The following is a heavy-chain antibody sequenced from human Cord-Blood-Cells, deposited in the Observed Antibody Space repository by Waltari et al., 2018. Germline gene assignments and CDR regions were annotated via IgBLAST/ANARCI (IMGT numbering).Heavy chain of an antibody. J-gene: IGHJ3*02. V-gene: IGHV1-2*04. CDR1: GYTFTGYY. CDR3: ARGAYIYDFWSGYYAFDI. Sequence: QVQLVQSGAEVKKPGASVKVSCKASGYTFTGYYMHWVRQAPGQGLEWMGWIKPNSGGTNYAQKFQGWVTMTRDTSISTAYMELSRLRSDDTAVYYCARGAYIYDFWSGYYAFDIWGQGTMVTVSS. D-gene: IGHD3-3*01. CDR2: IKPNSGGT.